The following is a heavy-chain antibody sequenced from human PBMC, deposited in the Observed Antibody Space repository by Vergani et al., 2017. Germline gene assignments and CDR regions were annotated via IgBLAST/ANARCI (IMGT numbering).Heavy chain of an antibody. J-gene: IGHJ6*03. D-gene: IGHD2-2*01. CDR3: ASGGHIVVVPAAMLSTNYYYYMDV. CDR2: IIPIFGTA. CDR1: GGTFSSYA. V-gene: IGHV1-69*01. Sequence: QVQLVQSGAEVKKPGSSVKVSCKASGGTFSSYAISWVRQAPGQGLEWMGGIIPIFGTANYAQKFQGRVTITADESTSTAYMELSSLRSEDTAVYYCASGGHIVVVPAAMLSTNYYYYMDVWGKGTTVTVSS.